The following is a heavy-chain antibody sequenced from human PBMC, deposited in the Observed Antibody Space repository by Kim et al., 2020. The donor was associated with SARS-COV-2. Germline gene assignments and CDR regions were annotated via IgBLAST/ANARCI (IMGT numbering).Heavy chain of an antibody. CDR3: ARDIRSGSARGGIDY. Sequence: SETLSLTCAVSGGSISSSNWWSWVRQPPGKGLEWIGEIYHSGSTNYNPSLKSRVTISVDKSKNQFSLKLSSVTAADTAVYYCARDIRSGSARGGIDYWGQGTLVTVSS. J-gene: IGHJ4*02. CDR1: GGSISSSNW. CDR2: IYHSGST. D-gene: IGHD3-22*01. V-gene: IGHV4-4*02.